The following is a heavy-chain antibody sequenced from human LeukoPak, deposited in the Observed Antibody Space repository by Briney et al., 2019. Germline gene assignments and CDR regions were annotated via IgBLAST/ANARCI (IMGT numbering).Heavy chain of an antibody. Sequence: ASVKVSCKASGYTFTSYYMHWVRQAPGQGLEWMGIINPSGGSTSYAQKFQGRVTMTRDTSTSTVYVELSSLRSEDTAVYYCARDGFPYYYDSSGYSLDYWGQGTLVTVSS. CDR1: GYTFTSYY. J-gene: IGHJ4*02. V-gene: IGHV1-46*01. CDR2: INPSGGST. CDR3: ARDGFPYYYDSSGYSLDY. D-gene: IGHD3-22*01.